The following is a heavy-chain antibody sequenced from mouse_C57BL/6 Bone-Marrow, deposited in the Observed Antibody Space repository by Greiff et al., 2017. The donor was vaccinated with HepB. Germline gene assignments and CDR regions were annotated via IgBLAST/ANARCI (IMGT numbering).Heavy chain of an antibody. D-gene: IGHD4-1*02. CDR3: ARVTRDILNWVYCDY. Sequence: QVPLQQSGAELVKPGASVKLSCKASGYTFTSYWMHWVKQRPGRGLEWIVRIDPNRGGTKYNEQFKIKATLTVDTPSSTASMHLSSLTAEDSAVYYCARVTRDILNWVYCDYWGQGTTLTVSS. J-gene: IGHJ2*01. CDR1: GYTFTSYW. V-gene: IGHV1-72*01. CDR2: IDPNRGGT.